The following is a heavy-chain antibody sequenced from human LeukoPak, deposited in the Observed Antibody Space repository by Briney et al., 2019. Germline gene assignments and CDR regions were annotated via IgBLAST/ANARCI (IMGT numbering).Heavy chain of an antibody. D-gene: IGHD3-9*01. CDR2: ITPVLGTS. CDR1: VGTFSIYA. Sequence: SVNVSCKTSVGTFSIYAINWVRPAPGQGLEWLGGITPVLGTSNYAHTFQGRVTIIADESTSTAYMELSSLRSEDTAVYYCARGLVTKFVNWGQGTMVTVSS. V-gene: IGHV1-69*01. J-gene: IGHJ3*02. CDR3: ARGLVTKFVN.